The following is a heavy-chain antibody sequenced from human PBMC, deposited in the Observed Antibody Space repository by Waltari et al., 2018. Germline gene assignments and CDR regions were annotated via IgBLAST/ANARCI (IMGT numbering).Heavy chain of an antibody. CDR1: GCTFSTSS. J-gene: IGHJ6*03. V-gene: IGHV3-23*04. CDR3: AKNAANYYYYIDA. D-gene: IGHD2-2*01. CDR2: MSGNGDSV. Sequence: DVQMVESGGGLVQPGGSLRLSCVAPGCTFSTSSMTWVRQAPGKGLEWVSDMSGNGDSVFYADSVKGRFTISRDNSKNTVFLQMNNLRAEDTATYYCAKNAANYYYYIDAWGKGTTVTVSS.